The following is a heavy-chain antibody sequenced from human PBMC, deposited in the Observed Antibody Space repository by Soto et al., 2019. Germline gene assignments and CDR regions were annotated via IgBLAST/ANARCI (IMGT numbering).Heavy chain of an antibody. J-gene: IGHJ3*02. CDR1: SFTFSSHA. V-gene: IGHV3-23*01. D-gene: IGHD6-13*01. CDR2: ITGSGDNT. Sequence: GGSLRLSCAASSFTFSSHALSWVRQAPGKGLEWVSTITGSGDNTYYTDSVKGRYTISRDNSKNTLYLQMNNLRAEDTSVYYCAKIPHSSSWYLDAFDIWGQGTMVTVSS. CDR3: AKIPHSSSWYLDAFDI.